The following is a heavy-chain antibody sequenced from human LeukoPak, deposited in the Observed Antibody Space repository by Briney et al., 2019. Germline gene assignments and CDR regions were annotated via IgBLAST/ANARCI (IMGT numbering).Heavy chain of an antibody. D-gene: IGHD5-24*01. J-gene: IGHJ4*02. CDR2: INHSGST. CDR1: GGSFSGYY. CDR3: ATHRDGYNPYSFHF. V-gene: IGHV4-34*01. Sequence: SETLSLTCAVYGGSFSGYYWSWIRQPPGKGLEWIGEINHSGSTNYNPSLKSRVTISVDTSKNQFSLKLNSVTAADTAFYYCATHRDGYNPYSFHFWGQGTLVTVSS.